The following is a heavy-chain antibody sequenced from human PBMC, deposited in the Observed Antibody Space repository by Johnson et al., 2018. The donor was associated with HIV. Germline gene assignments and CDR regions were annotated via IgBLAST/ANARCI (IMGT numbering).Heavy chain of an antibody. CDR3: AKPLGTDAYNYVDVFDV. CDR1: GFTFSSYG. V-gene: IGHV3-30*02. D-gene: IGHD5-24*01. CDR2: IRFDGSDK. Sequence: QVQLVESGGGVVQPGGSLRLSCAASGFTFSSYGMHWVRQAPGKGLEWVAFIRFDGSDKYYADSVEGRFTISRDNSKNTLFLQMSSLREEDSAVNYCAKPLGTDAYNYVDVFDVWGQGTMVTVS. J-gene: IGHJ3*01.